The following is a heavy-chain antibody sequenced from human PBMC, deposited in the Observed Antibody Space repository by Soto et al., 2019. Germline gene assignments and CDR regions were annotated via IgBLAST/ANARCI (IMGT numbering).Heavy chain of an antibody. CDR2: IWYDGSNK. CDR1: GFTFSSYG. Sequence: GGSLRLSCAASGFTFSSYGMHWVRQAPGKGLEWVAVIWYDGSNKDYADSVKGRFTISGDNSKNTLYLQMNSLRAEDTAVYYCARDSGYYYYGMDVWGQGTTVTVSS. CDR3: ARDSGYYYYGMDV. D-gene: IGHD1-26*01. V-gene: IGHV3-33*01. J-gene: IGHJ6*02.